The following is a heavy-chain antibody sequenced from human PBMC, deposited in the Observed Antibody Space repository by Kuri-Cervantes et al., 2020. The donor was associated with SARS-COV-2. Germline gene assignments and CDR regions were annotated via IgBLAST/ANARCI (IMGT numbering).Heavy chain of an antibody. CDR1: GFTFSGHW. CDR2: INPDGSYT. J-gene: IGHJ3*02. D-gene: IGHD1-1*01. Sequence: GESLKISCAASGFTFSGHWIHWVRQAPGKGLVWVSRINPDGSYTNNADSVKGRFTISRDDSKNTAYLQMNSLKTEDTAVYYCTRRVPNWNDEGSLGAFDIWGQGTMVTVSS. V-gene: IGHV3-74*01. CDR3: TRRVPNWNDEGSLGAFDI.